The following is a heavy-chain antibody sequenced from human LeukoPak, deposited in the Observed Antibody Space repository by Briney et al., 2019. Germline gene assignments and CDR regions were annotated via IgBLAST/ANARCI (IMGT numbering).Heavy chain of an antibody. CDR2: ISGSGGST. CDR3: AKAGPLGSSGATYEGD. V-gene: IGHV3-23*01. D-gene: IGHD6-19*01. Sequence: PGGSLRLSCAASGFTFSSYAMSWVRQAPGKGLEWVSAISGSGGSTYYADSVKGRFTISRDNSKNTLYLQMNSLRAEDTAVYYCAKAGPLGSSGATYEGDWGQGTLVTVSS. CDR1: GFTFSSYA. J-gene: IGHJ4*02.